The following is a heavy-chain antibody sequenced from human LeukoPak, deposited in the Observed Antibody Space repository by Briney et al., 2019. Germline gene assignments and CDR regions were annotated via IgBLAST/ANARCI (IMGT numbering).Heavy chain of an antibody. Sequence: SETLSLTCTVSGGSISSYYWSWIRQPPGKGLEWIGYIYYSGSTNYNPSLKSRVTISVDTSKNQFSLKLSSVTAADTAVYYCARWGYYDSSGFLGFDYWGQGTLVTVSS. CDR2: IYYSGST. CDR3: ARWGYYDSSGFLGFDY. J-gene: IGHJ4*02. D-gene: IGHD3-22*01. CDR1: GGSISSYY. V-gene: IGHV4-59*08.